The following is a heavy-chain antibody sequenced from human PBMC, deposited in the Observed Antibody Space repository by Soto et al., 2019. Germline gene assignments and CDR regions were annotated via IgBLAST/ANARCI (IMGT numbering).Heavy chain of an antibody. CDR1: GGSISSGGYY. CDR2: IYYSGST. Sequence: SETLSLTCTVSGGSISSGGYYWSWIRQRPGKGLEWIGYIYYSGSTYYNPSLKSRVTISVDTSKNQFSLKLSSVTAADTAVYYCARSSGVFAFDIWGQGTMVTVSS. V-gene: IGHV4-31*03. J-gene: IGHJ3*02. D-gene: IGHD2-15*01. CDR3: ARSSGVFAFDI.